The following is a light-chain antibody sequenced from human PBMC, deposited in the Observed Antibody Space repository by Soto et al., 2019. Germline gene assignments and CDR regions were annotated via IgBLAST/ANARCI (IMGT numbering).Light chain of an antibody. Sequence: EILLTQSPGTLSLSPGERATLSCRASQSVSSSYLAWYQQKPGQAPRLLIYGASSRATGIPDRFGGSGSGTDFTLTISRLEPEDFAVYYCQQYGSSPRTFGQGTKVDIK. V-gene: IGKV3-20*01. CDR2: GAS. J-gene: IGKJ1*01. CDR3: QQYGSSPRT. CDR1: QSVSSSY.